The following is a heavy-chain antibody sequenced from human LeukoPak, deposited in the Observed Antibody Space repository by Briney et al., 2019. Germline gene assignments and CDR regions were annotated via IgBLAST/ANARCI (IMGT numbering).Heavy chain of an antibody. V-gene: IGHV3-7*01. CDR1: GFTFSSYW. J-gene: IGHJ6*03. CDR3: ASLQRGYSNTLCYDDYMDV. Sequence: PGGSLRLSCAASGFTFSSYWMSWVRQAPGKGLEWVANIKQDGSEKYYVDSVKGRFTISRDNAKNSLYLQMNSLRAEDTAVYYCASLQRGYSNTLCYDDYMDVWGKGTTVTVSS. D-gene: IGHD4-11*01. CDR2: IKQDGSEK.